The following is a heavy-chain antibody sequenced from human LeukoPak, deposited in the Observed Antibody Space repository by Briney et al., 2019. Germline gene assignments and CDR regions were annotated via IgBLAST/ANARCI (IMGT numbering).Heavy chain of an antibody. Sequence: PGGSLRLSCAASGFTFSSYAMHWVRQAPGKGLEWVAVISYDGSNKYYADSVKGRFTISRDNSKNTLYLQMNSLRAEDTAVYYCARGMGGYDPTVYYFDYWGQGTLVTVSS. CDR2: ISYDGSNK. CDR3: ARGMGGYDPTVYYFDY. CDR1: GFTFSSYA. D-gene: IGHD5-12*01. V-gene: IGHV3-30-3*01. J-gene: IGHJ4*02.